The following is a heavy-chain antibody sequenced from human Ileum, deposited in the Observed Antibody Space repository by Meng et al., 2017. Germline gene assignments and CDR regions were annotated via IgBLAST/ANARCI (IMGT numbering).Heavy chain of an antibody. D-gene: IGHD3-22*01. CDR1: GASISSYY. Sequence: QVQLQESGPGLVKPSETLDLTLSVSGASISSYYWTWIRQPPGKGLEYIGYIYYRGSASYNPSLRSRVTMSVDTSKNQFSLNLSSVTAADTAVYYCARLLDSSDWGWFDPWGQGTLVTVSS. CDR3: ARLLDSSDWGWFDP. V-gene: IGHV4-59*08. CDR2: IYYRGSA. J-gene: IGHJ5*02.